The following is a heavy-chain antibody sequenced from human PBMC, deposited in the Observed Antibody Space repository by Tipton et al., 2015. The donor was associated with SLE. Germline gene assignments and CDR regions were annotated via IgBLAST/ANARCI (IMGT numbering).Heavy chain of an antibody. CDR2: TYYSGST. J-gene: IGHJ6*02. CDR1: GGSISSYY. CDR3: ASLGVVVAATQTVGMDV. Sequence: TLSLTCTVSGGSISSYYWSWIRQPPGKGLEWIGYTYYSGSTNYNPSLKSRVTISVDTSKNQFSLKLSSVTAADTAVYYCASLGVVVAATQTVGMDVWGQGTTVTVSS. D-gene: IGHD2-15*01. V-gene: IGHV4-59*01.